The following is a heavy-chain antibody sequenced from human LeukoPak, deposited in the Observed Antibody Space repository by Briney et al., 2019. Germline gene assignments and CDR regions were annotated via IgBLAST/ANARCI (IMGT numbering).Heavy chain of an antibody. CDR3: ARSLRYFDWPRGDAFDI. D-gene: IGHD3-9*01. CDR2: ISAYNGNT. CDR1: GYTFTSYG. J-gene: IGHJ3*02. V-gene: IGHV1-18*01. Sequence: ASVKVSCKASGYTFTSYGISWVRQAPGQGLEWMGWISAYNGNTNYAQKLQGRVTMTTDTSTSTAYMELRSLRSEDTAVYYCARSLRYFDWPRGDAFDIWGQGTMVTVSS.